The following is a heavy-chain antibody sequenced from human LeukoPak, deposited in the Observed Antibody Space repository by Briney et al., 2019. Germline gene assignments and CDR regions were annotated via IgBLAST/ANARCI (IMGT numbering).Heavy chain of an antibody. CDR2: IGGSGGST. Sequence: GGSLRLSCVASGFTFSNYAMSWVRQAPGKGLEWVSVIGGSGGSTYYADSVKGRFTISRDNSKNTLYLQMNSLRAEDTAVYYCAKVRCSSTSCYTRRYYFDYWGQGTLVTVSS. CDR3: AKVRCSSTSCYTRRYYFDY. D-gene: IGHD2-2*02. V-gene: IGHV3-23*01. CDR1: GFTFSNYA. J-gene: IGHJ4*02.